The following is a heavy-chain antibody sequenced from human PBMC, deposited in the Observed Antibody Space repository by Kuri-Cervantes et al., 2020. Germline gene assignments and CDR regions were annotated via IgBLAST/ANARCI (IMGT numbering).Heavy chain of an antibody. V-gene: IGHV3-7*01. D-gene: IGHD2-15*01. J-gene: IGHJ4*02. CDR2: IKEDGSEQ. CDR3: ARDYCSGGTRYPEPC. CDR1: GFTFRRSW. Sequence: GGSLRLSCVGSGFTFRRSWMSWVRQAPGKGLEWVANIKEDGSEQYYVDSVKGRFTISRDNAKNSLYLQMNSLIVEDTAVYYCARDYCSGGTRYPEPCWGQGTLVTVSS.